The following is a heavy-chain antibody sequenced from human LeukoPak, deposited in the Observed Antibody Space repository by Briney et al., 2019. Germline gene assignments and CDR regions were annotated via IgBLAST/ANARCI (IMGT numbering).Heavy chain of an antibody. J-gene: IGHJ3*02. D-gene: IGHD2-15*01. Sequence: PSETLSLTCTVSGGSISSYYWSWIRQPAGKGLEWIGRIYTNGSTNYNPSLKSRVTMSVDTSKNQFSLKLSSVTAADTAVYYCARATPDIVVVVSSHHDAFDIWGQGTMVTVSS. V-gene: IGHV4-4*07. CDR1: GGSISSYY. CDR3: ARATPDIVVVVSSHHDAFDI. CDR2: IYTNGST.